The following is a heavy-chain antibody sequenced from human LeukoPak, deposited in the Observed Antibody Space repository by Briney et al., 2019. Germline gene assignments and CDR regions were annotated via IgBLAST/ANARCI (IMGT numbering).Heavy chain of an antibody. V-gene: IGHV1-2*02. J-gene: IGHJ6*03. CDR2: INPNNGGT. CDR3: ARGVAGVYFYYYMDV. CDR1: GYTFTSYD. Sequence: ASVKVSCKASGYTFTSYDINWVRQATGQGLEWMGWINPNNGGTNYAQKFQGRVTMTRDTSISTAYMELSRLRSDDTAVYYCARGVAGVYFYYYMDVWGKGTTVTVSS. D-gene: IGHD1-14*01.